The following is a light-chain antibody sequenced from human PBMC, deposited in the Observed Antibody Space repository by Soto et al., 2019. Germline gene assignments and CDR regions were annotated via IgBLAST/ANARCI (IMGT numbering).Light chain of an antibody. J-gene: IGKJ1*01. V-gene: IGKV3-15*01. CDR1: QSVSRNN. CDR2: GAS. Sequence: EVVLTKSTGTLSLSPGEGATLSCRASQSVSRNNLAWYQQKPGQSPRLLISGASIREAGIPGRFSGSGSGTEFTLIISCLQSEDYAIYYCQQYNNGPPWTFGQGTKVDIK. CDR3: QQYNNGPPWT.